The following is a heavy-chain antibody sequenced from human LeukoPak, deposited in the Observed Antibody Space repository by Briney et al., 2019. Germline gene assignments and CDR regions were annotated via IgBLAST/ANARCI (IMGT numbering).Heavy chain of an antibody. V-gene: IGHV4-39*01. CDR3: ARHIPPPYYDILTGYSLFDY. CDR1: GGSISSSSYY. J-gene: IGHJ4*02. CDR2: IYYSGST. D-gene: IGHD3-9*01. Sequence: PSETLSLTCTVSGGSISSSSYYWGWIRKPPGKGLEWIGRIYYSGSTYYNPSLKSRVTISVDTSKNQFSLKLSSVTAADTAVYYCARHIPPPYYDILTGYSLFDYWGQGTLVTVSS.